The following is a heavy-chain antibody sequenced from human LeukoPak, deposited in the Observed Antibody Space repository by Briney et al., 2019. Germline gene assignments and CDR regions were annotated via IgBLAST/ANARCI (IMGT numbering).Heavy chain of an antibody. CDR2: INHSGST. D-gene: IGHD3/OR15-3a*01. CDR1: GGSFSGYY. Sequence: SETLSLTCAVYGGSFSGYYWSWIREPPGKGLEWIGEINHSGSTNYNPSLKSRVTISVDTSKNQFSLKLSSVTAADTAVYYCARDRWVRRGLFDYWGQGTLVTVSS. J-gene: IGHJ4*02. V-gene: IGHV4-34*01. CDR3: ARDRWVRRGLFDY.